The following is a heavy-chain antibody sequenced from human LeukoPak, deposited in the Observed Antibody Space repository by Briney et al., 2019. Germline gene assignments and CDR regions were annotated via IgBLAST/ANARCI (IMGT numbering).Heavy chain of an antibody. D-gene: IGHD3-10*01. V-gene: IGHV1-2*06. CDR1: GYSFSDYS. CDR3: ARGWSRGGDY. J-gene: IGHJ4*02. Sequence: ASVKVSCKASGYSFSDYSMHWVRQAPGQGLEWMGRINPNSGGTTYAQNFQGRVSMTRDTSISTTYMELSGLTSEDTAVYYCARGWSRGGDYWGQGTLVTVSS. CDR2: INPNSGGT.